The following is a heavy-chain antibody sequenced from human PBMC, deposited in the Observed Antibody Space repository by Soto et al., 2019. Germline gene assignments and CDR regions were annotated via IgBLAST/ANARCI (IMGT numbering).Heavy chain of an antibody. CDR2: ISGSGGST. Sequence: EVQLLESGGGLVQPGGSLRLSCAASGFTFSSYAMSWVRQAPGKGLEWVSAISGSGGSTYYADSVKGRFTISRDNSKNTLYLQMNGLRAEETAVYYCGKTMMTFGGVLHAFDIWGQGTMVTVSP. CDR3: GKTMMTFGGVLHAFDI. CDR1: GFTFSSYA. V-gene: IGHV3-23*01. D-gene: IGHD3-16*01. J-gene: IGHJ3*02.